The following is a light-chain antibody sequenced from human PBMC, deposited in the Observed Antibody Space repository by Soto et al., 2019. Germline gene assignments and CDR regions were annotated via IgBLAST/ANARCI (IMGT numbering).Light chain of an antibody. CDR2: LGS. J-gene: IGKJ1*01. CDR1: QSLLHSNDYNY. CDR3: MQALQAPRT. V-gene: IGKV2-28*01. Sequence: DIVMTQSPLSLPVTPGEPASIPCRSSQSLLHSNDYNYLDWYLQKPGQSPQLLIYLGSNRASGVPDRFSGSGSGTDFTLRISRVEAEDVGVYYCMQALQAPRTFGQGTKLDIK.